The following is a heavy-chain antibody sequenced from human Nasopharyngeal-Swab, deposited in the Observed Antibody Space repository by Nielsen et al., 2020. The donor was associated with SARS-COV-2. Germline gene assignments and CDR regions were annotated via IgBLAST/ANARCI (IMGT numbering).Heavy chain of an antibody. V-gene: IGHV1-46*01. D-gene: IGHD1-14*01. CDR3: ARDLEGIHPGP. CDR1: GYTFTSYY. J-gene: IGHJ5*02. CDR2: INPSGGST. Sequence: ASVQVSCKASGYTFTSYYIHWVRQAPGQGLEWMGIINPSGGSTSYAQKFQGRVTMTRDTSTSTVYMELSSLRSEDTAVYYCARDLEGIHPGPWGQGTLVTVSS.